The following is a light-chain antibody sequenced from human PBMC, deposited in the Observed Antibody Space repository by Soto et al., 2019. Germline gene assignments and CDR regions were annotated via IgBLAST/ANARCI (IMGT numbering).Light chain of an antibody. CDR1: QSVSSY. J-gene: IGKJ2*01. CDR2: DAS. Sequence: EIVLTQSPATLALSPGERATLSCRASQSVSSYLAWHQQKPGQAPRLLIYDASNRATGVPARFSGSGSGTDFTLTTSSLDPEHFAVYYCQHRSPGFRTFGQGTKLEI. V-gene: IGKV3-11*01. CDR3: QHRSPGFRT.